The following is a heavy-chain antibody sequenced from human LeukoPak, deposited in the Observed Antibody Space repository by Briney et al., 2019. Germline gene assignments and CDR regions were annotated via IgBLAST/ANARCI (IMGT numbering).Heavy chain of an antibody. D-gene: IGHD1-26*01. CDR1: GGSFSGYS. J-gene: IGHJ4*02. Sequence: SGTLSLTCAAYGGSFSGYSWSWIRQPPGKGLEWIGEINHSGSTNYNPSLEIRVTISVDTYKNQFPMKLSSVTAADTDVYYCARVEGSGSYLYYFDYWGQGTLVTVSS. V-gene: IGHV4-34*01. CDR3: ARVEGSGSYLYYFDY. CDR2: INHSGST.